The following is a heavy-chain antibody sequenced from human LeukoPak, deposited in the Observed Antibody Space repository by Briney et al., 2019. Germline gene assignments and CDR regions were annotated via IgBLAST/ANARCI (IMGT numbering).Heavy chain of an antibody. CDR3: ARAQVLRYFDWLSDAFDI. D-gene: IGHD3-9*01. CDR2: IASDGSHT. Sequence: GGSLRLSCAASGFTFSTYFMHWVRQAPGKGLEWVADIASDGSHTFYVESVKGRFTISRDNSKNTLYLQMNSLRAEDTAVYYCARAQVLRYFDWLSDAFDIWGQGTMVTVSS. J-gene: IGHJ3*02. CDR1: GFTFSTYF. V-gene: IGHV3-30-3*01.